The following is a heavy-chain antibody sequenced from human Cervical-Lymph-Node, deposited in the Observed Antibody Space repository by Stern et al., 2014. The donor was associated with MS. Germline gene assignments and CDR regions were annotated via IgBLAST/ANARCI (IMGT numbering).Heavy chain of an antibody. CDR2: IWYDGSNK. Sequence: DQLVESGGGVVQPGRSLRLSCAASGFTFSSYGMHWVRPAPGKGLEWVAVIWYDGSNKYYADSVKGRFTISRDNSKNTLYLQMNSLRAEDTAVYYCARDEGQQLVFDYWGQGTLVTVSS. J-gene: IGHJ4*02. CDR1: GFTFSSYG. V-gene: IGHV3-33*01. D-gene: IGHD6-13*01. CDR3: ARDEGQQLVFDY.